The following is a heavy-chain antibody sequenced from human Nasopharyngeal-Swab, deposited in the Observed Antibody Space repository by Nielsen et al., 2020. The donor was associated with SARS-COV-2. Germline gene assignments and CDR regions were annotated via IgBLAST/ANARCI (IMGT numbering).Heavy chain of an antibody. J-gene: IGHJ6*02. CDR1: GFTFNNYN. Sequence: GESLKISCAASGFTFNNYNFNWVRQVPGEGLEWVSSISGSGSYVYYADSVKGRFTISKDSAKSSLHLQMNSLRADDTAVYYCARDGLDYDFWSAYFMDVWGQGTTVTVSS. V-gene: IGHV3-21*01. D-gene: IGHD3-3*01. CDR2: ISGSGSYV. CDR3: ARDGLDYDFWSAYFMDV.